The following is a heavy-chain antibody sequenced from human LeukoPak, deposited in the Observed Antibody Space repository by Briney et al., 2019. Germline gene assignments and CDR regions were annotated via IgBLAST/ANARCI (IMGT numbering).Heavy chain of an antibody. J-gene: IGHJ4*02. CDR2: ISGSGTTT. Sequence: GGSLRLSCAAAGFTFSSTTLAWVRQAPGKGLEWVSSISGSGTTTYYADSVKGRCTISRDNSKNTLYLQMNNLGAEDTAVYYCAKTISGCYGVSDFWGQGSLVTVSS. D-gene: IGHD3-10*01. CDR1: GFTFSSTT. CDR3: AKTISGCYGVSDF. V-gene: IGHV3-23*01.